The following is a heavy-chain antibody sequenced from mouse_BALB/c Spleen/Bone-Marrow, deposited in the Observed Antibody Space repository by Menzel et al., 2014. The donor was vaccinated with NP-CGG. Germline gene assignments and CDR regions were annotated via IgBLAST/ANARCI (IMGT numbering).Heavy chain of an antibody. J-gene: IGHJ4*01. CDR2: IYPGSGNT. CDR3: ARRYRYAYYAMDY. Sequence: QVQLKESGAELARPGASVKLSCKASGYTFTDYYINWVKQRTGQGLEWIGEIYPGSGNTYYNEKFKGKATLTADKSSSTAYKQLSSLTSENSADYFCARRYRYAYYAMDYWGQGTSVTVSS. D-gene: IGHD2-14*01. V-gene: IGHV1-77*01. CDR1: GYTFTDYY.